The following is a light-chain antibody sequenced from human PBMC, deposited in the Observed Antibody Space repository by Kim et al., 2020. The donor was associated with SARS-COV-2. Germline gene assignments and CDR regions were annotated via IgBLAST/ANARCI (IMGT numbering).Light chain of an antibody. CDR2: AAS. CDR1: QGIYNN. CDR3: LQANGYPRV. V-gene: IGKV1-17*01. J-gene: IGKJ1*01. Sequence: DIQMTQSPSSLSASVGDRVTITCRASQGIYNNLGWYQQKPGKAPKCLIYAASILQSGVPSRFSGSGSGTEFTLTINSLEPEDFATYLSLQANGYPRVFGQGTKGDIK.